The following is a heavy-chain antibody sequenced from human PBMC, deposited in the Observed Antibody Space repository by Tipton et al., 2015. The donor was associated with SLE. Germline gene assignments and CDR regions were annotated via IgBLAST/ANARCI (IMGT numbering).Heavy chain of an antibody. D-gene: IGHD2-15*01. CDR2: IYYSGST. CDR1: GGSISSSSYY. Sequence: LRLSCTVSGGSISSSSYYWGWIRQPPGKGLEWIGSIYYSGSTYYNPSLKSRVTISVDTSKNQFSLKLSSVTAADTAVYYCARGAGSSGDFGYWGQGTLVTVSS. V-gene: IGHV4-39*07. CDR3: ARGAGSSGDFGY. J-gene: IGHJ4*02.